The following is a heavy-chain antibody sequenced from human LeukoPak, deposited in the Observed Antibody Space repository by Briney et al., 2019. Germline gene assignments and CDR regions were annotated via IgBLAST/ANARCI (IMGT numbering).Heavy chain of an antibody. CDR3: ARDYYDSSGYFGSVWFDP. CDR2: IIPIFGIA. J-gene: IGHJ5*02. CDR1: GGTFSSYA. D-gene: IGHD3-22*01. Sequence: ASVKVSCKASGGTFSSYAISWVRQAPGQGLEWMGRIIPIFGIANYAQKFQGRVTITADKSTSTAYTELSSMRSGDTAVYYCARDYYDSSGYFGSVWFDPWGQGTLVTVSS. V-gene: IGHV1-69*04.